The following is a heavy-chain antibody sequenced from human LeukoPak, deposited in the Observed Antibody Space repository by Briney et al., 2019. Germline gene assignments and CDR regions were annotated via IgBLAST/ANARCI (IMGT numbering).Heavy chain of an antibody. D-gene: IGHD4-17*01. CDR1: GFTFSSYS. V-gene: IGHV3-21*01. Sequence: AGGSLRLSCAASGFTFSSYSMNWVRQAPGKGLEWVSSISSSSSYIYYADSVKGRFTISRDNAKNSLYLQMNSLRDEDTAVYYCARVYGDYEDRFDYWGQGTLVTVSS. CDR3: ARVYGDYEDRFDY. CDR2: ISSSSSYI. J-gene: IGHJ4*02.